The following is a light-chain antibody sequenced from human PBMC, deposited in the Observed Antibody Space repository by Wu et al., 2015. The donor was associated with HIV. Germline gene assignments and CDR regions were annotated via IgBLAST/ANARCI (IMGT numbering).Light chain of an antibody. V-gene: IGKV1-39*01. CDR1: QTINSY. CDR3: QQSYRTPLT. J-gene: IGKJ4*01. Sequence: DIQMTQSPSSLSASVGDRVTITCRASQTINSYLNWYQQKPGKAPNLLIYATSHLQSGVPSRFSGGGSGTDFTLTISSLQPEDSATYYCQQSYRTPLTFGGGTKVEIK. CDR2: ATS.